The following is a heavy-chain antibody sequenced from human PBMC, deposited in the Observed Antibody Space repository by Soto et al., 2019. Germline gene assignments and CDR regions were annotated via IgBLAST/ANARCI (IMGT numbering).Heavy chain of an antibody. V-gene: IGHV4-59*01. CDR1: CGSIISYY. D-gene: IGHD6-13*01. CDR3: ARASIAYWFDP. J-gene: IGHJ5*02. Sequence: SETLSLTCTFSCGSIISYYWSWIRQPPGKGLEWIGYIYYSGSTNYNPSLKSRVTISVDTSKNQFSLKLSSVTAADTAVYYCARASIAYWFDPWGQGTLVTVSS. CDR2: IYYSGST.